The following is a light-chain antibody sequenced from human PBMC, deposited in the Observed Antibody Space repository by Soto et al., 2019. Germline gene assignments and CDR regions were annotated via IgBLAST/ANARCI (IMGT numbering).Light chain of an antibody. Sequence: DIQMTQSPSSLSASVGDRVTITCRASQGISNYIAWYQQKPGKAPKLLIYAASTLQSGVPSRFSGRGSGTDFTLTIDSRQPGDVATYSCQQYSSVPLFGPGTKVDIK. V-gene: IGKV1-27*01. CDR1: QGISNY. CDR2: AAS. CDR3: QQYSSVPL. J-gene: IGKJ3*01.